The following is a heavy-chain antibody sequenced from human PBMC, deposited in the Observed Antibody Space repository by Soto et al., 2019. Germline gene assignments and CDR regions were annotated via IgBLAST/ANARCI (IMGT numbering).Heavy chain of an antibody. CDR1: GFTFSSYA. D-gene: IGHD6-6*01. CDR2: ISGSGGST. J-gene: IGHJ4*02. Sequence: EVQVLESGGGLVQPGGSLRLSCAASGFTFSSYAMSWVRQAPGKGLEWVSAISGSGGSTYYADSVKGRFTISRDISRTTVYLQMSSLRAEDTAVYYCAKGVAARIFYFDYWGQVTLVTVSS. CDR3: AKGVAARIFYFDY. V-gene: IGHV3-23*01.